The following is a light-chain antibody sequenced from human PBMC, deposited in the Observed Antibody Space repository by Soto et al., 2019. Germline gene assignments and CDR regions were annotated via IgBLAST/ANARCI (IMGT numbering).Light chain of an antibody. J-gene: IGLJ2*01. CDR2: VGTGGIVG. CDR3: GADHGSGSNFVVV. Sequence: QSALTQSPSASASLGASVTLTCTLSSGYSNYKVDWYQQRPGKGPRFVMRVGTGGIVGSKGDGIPDRFSVLGSDLNRYLTIKNIQEEDESDYHCGADHGSGSNFVVVFGGGTKLTVL. V-gene: IGLV9-49*01. CDR1: SGYSNYK.